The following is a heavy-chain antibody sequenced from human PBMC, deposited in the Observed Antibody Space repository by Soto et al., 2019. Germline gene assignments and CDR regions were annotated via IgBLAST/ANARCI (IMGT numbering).Heavy chain of an antibody. V-gene: IGHV4-4*02. CDR2: IYHSGST. Sequence: SETLSLTCAVSSGSISSSNWWSWVRQPPGKGLEWIGEIYHSGSTNYNPSLKSRVTISVDKSKNQFSLKLSSVTAADTAVYYCARDRGSYGSGSPWFDPWGQGTLVTVSS. CDR3: ARDRGSYGSGSPWFDP. CDR1: SGSISSSNW. J-gene: IGHJ5*02. D-gene: IGHD3-10*01.